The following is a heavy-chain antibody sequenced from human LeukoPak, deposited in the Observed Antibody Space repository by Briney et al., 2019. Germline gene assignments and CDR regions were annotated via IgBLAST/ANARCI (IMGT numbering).Heavy chain of an antibody. Sequence: GGSLRLSCAASGFTFSSYAMHWVRQAPGKGLEWVTVISYDGSNKYYADSVKGRFTISRDNSKNALYLQTNSLRPEDTAVYYCAKDEALQYYYGSETSGIDYWGQGTLVTVSS. CDR3: AKDEALQYYYGSETSGIDY. J-gene: IGHJ4*02. CDR1: GFTFSSYA. CDR2: ISYDGSNK. V-gene: IGHV3-30*18. D-gene: IGHD3-10*01.